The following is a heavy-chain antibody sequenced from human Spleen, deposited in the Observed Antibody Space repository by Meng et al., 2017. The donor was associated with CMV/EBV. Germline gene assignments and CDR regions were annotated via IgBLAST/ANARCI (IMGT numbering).Heavy chain of an antibody. Sequence: SGYAFSSYGVNWVRQAPGQGLEWMGWISGYNGNTDYAQKFKGRVTVTTDISTSTAYMELRSLRSDDTALYYCVRDKSTILTGYDSDYWGQGTLVTVSS. V-gene: IGHV1-18*01. J-gene: IGHJ4*01. CDR1: GYAFSSYG. D-gene: IGHD3-9*01. CDR2: ISGYNGNT. CDR3: VRDKSTILTGYDSDY.